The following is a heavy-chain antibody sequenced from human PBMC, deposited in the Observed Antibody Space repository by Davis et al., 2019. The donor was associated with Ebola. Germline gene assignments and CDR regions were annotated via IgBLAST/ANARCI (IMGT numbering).Heavy chain of an antibody. CDR1: AFTFSSYA. CDR3: AKDQSGSSLNWFDP. V-gene: IGHV3-23*01. CDR2: ISGSGGST. J-gene: IGHJ5*02. Sequence: GGSLRLSCAASAFTFSSYAMTWVRQAPGKGLEWVSSISGSGGSTYYADSVKGRFTISRDNSKNTLYLQMNSLRAEDTAVYYCAKDQSGSSLNWFDPWGQGTLVTVSS. D-gene: IGHD6-13*01.